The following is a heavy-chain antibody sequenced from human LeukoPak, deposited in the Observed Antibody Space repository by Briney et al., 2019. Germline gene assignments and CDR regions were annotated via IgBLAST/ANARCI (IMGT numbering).Heavy chain of an antibody. V-gene: IGHV4-34*01. CDR2: INHSGST. D-gene: IGHD1-26*01. J-gene: IGHJ5*02. CDR1: GGSLSGYY. Sequence: SETLSLTCAAYGGSLSGYYWSWIRQPPGKGLEWIGEINHSGSTKSNPSLKSRVTISVDTSKNQFSLKLNSVTAADTAVYYCARSRIGWFDPWGQGTLVTVSS. CDR3: ARSRIGWFDP.